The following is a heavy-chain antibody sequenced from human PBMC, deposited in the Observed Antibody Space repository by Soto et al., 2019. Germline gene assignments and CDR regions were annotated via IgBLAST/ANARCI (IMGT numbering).Heavy chain of an antibody. J-gene: IGHJ4*02. CDR2: IKSKALGGTT. D-gene: IGHD3-22*01. V-gene: IGHV3-15*07. Sequence: PGGSLRLSCAGSGFAFSNAWINWVRQAPGKGLEWVGRIKSKALGGTTDYAAPVKGRFTISRDDSKNTLYLQMNSLKTEDTAVYYCTTDLEYYDSSGYYYGVDYWGQGTLVTVSS. CDR1: GFAFSNAW. CDR3: TTDLEYYDSSGYYYGVDY.